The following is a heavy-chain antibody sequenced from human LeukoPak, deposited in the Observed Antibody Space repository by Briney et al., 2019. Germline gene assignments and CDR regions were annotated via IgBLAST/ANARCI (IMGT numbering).Heavy chain of an antibody. Sequence: AGGSLRLSCAASGFTFSSYAMSWVRQAPGKGLEWVSRINSDGSSTSYADSVKGRFTISRDNAKNTLYLQMNSLRAEDTAVYYCARQLASGWSLDYWGQGTLVTVSS. CDR1: GFTFSSYA. CDR2: INSDGSST. J-gene: IGHJ4*02. CDR3: ARQLASGWSLDY. D-gene: IGHD1-1*01. V-gene: IGHV3-74*01.